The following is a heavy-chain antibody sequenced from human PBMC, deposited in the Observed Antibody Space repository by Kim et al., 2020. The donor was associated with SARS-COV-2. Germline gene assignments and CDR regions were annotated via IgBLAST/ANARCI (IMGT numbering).Heavy chain of an antibody. CDR3: ARHGGRNIARAGSVRRRRDNGNGNAQDAMDG. Sequence: SETLSLSCTVSGASISYYYWSWIRQPPGKGLEWIGYSHYNGDTNSNPSLKSRVTISVDTSKNQFSLRLTSVTAADTAVYYCARHGGRNIARAGSVRRRRDNGNGNAQDAMDGWGQGTTVIVYS. CDR1: GASISYYY. V-gene: IGHV4-59*08. D-gene: IGHD6-13*01. CDR2: SHYNGDT. J-gene: IGHJ6*02.